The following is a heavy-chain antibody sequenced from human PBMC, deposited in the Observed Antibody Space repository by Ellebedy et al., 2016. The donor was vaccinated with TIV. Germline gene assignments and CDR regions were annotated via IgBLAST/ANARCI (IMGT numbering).Heavy chain of an antibody. CDR1: GGSISSYY. J-gene: IGHJ2*01. V-gene: IGHV4-59*01. CDR3: ARGNGGDGYNPPLYWYFDL. Sequence: MPGGSLRLSCTVSGGSISSYYWSWIRQPPGKGLEWIGYIYYSGSTNYNPSLKSRVTISVDTSKNQFSLKLSSVTAADTAVYYCARGNGGDGYNPPLYWYFDLWGRGTLVTVSS. CDR2: IYYSGST. D-gene: IGHD5-24*01.